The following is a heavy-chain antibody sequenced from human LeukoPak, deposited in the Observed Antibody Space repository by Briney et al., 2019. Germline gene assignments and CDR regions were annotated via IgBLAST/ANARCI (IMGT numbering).Heavy chain of an antibody. Sequence: GGSLRLSCAASGFTFDDYGMSWVRQAPGKGLEWVSGINWNGGSTGYADSVKGRFTISRDNAKNSLYLQMNSLRAEDTALYYCARALYDSSGYDSSYRGQGTLVTVSS. CDR3: ARALYDSSGYDSSY. CDR2: INWNGGST. CDR1: GFTFDDYG. V-gene: IGHV3-20*04. D-gene: IGHD3-22*01. J-gene: IGHJ4*02.